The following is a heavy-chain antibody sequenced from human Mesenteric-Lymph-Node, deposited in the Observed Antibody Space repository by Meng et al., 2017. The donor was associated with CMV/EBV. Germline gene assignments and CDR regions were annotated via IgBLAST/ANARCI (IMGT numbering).Heavy chain of an antibody. CDR2: ISTYNGNT. Sequence: ASVKVSCKTSGYTFSSYGISWVRQAPEQGLEWMGWISTYNGNTNYTQKFQDRVTMTTDTSTSTAYMELRSLRSDDTAVYNCARGGFYDSSGYFDYWGQGTLVTVSS. J-gene: IGHJ4*02. D-gene: IGHD3-22*01. V-gene: IGHV1-18*01. CDR3: ARGGFYDSSGYFDY. CDR1: GYTFSSYG.